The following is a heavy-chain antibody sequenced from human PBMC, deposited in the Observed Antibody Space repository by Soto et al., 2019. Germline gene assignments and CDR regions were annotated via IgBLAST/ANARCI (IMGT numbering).Heavy chain of an antibody. CDR1: GYTFTGYY. CDR3: ARDLYDYDFWSGYYGWFDP. D-gene: IGHD3-3*01. V-gene: IGHV1-2*02. Sequence: QVQLVQSGAEVKKPGASVKVSCKASGYTFTGYYMHWVRQAPGQGLEWMGWINPNSGGTNYAQKFQGRVTMTRDTSISTAYMELSRLRSDDTAMYYCARDLYDYDFWSGYYGWFDPWGQGTLVTVSS. J-gene: IGHJ5*02. CDR2: INPNSGGT.